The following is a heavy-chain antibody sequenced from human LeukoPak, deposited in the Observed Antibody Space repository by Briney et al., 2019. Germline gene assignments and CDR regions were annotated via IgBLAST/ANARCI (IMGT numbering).Heavy chain of an antibody. V-gene: IGHV3-74*03. Sequence: GGSLRLSCAVSGLTFSEYWMHWVRQDAGKGLVWVAGISKDGGSTEYADFVKGRCTISRDNAKNTLYLQMNSPTVDDTAVYYCTSGIGTYDYWGLGAQVTVSS. CDR3: TSGIGTYDY. D-gene: IGHD1-1*01. CDR1: GLTFSEYW. J-gene: IGHJ4*02. CDR2: ISKDGGST.